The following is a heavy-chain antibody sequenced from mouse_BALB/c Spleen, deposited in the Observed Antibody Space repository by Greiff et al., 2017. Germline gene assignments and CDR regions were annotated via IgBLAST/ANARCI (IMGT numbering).Heavy chain of an antibody. CDR1: GFTFSSFG. CDR2: ISSGSSTI. V-gene: IGHV5-17*02. D-gene: IGHD1-1*01. CDR3: AIRLYGSTMDD. Sequence: EVQGVESGGGLVQPGGSRKLSCAASGFTFSSFGMHWVRQAPEKGLEWVAYISSGSSTIYYADTVKGRFTISRDNPKNTLFLQMTSLRSEDTAMYYCAIRLYGSTMDDWGQGTSVTVSS. J-gene: IGHJ4*01.